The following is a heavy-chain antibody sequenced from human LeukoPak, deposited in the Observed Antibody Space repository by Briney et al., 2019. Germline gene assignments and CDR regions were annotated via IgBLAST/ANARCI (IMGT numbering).Heavy chain of an antibody. Sequence: GASVKVSCKASGYTFTGYYMHWVRQAPRQGLEWMGWINPNSGGTNYAQKFQGRVTMTRDTSISTAYMELSRLRSDDTAVYYCARDDSYCSSTSCYPYNWFDPWGQGTLVTVSS. CDR2: INPNSGGT. J-gene: IGHJ5*02. CDR3: ARDDSYCSSTSCYPYNWFDP. V-gene: IGHV1-2*02. CDR1: GYTFTGYY. D-gene: IGHD2-2*01.